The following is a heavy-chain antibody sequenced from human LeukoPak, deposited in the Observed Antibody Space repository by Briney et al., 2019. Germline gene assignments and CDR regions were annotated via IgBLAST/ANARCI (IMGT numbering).Heavy chain of an antibody. V-gene: IGHV3-53*01. CDR1: GFTVSRHF. Sequence: PGGSLRLSCEVSGFTVSRHFMSWVRQAPGKGLDWVSVLYDDGTTHYADSVKGRFTISRDTSQNILYLGMNSLRADDTAVYYCARELLYHYYEYWGQGTLVTVSA. CDR3: ARELLYHYYEY. J-gene: IGHJ4*02. CDR2: LYDDGTT. D-gene: IGHD2-2*01.